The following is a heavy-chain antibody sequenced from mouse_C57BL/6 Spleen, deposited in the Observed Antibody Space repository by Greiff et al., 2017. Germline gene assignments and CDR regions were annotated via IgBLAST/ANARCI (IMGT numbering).Heavy chain of an antibody. CDR1: GYTFTSYT. J-gene: IGHJ2*01. CDR3: SRLSLYFDY. V-gene: IGHV1-4*01. Sequence: VKLMESGAELARPGASVKMSCKASGYTFTSYTMHWVKQRPGQGLDWIGYINPSSGYTKYNQKFKDKATLTADKSSSTAYMQLSSLTSEDSAVYYCSRLSLYFDYWGQGTTRTVSS. CDR2: INPSSGYT.